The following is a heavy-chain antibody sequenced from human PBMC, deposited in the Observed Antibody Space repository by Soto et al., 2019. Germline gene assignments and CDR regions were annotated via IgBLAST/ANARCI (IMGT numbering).Heavy chain of an antibody. CDR2: IYYSGST. CDR1: GGSISSGGYY. V-gene: IGHV4-31*03. CDR3: ARDVVVVATPYGMDV. Sequence: QVQLQESGPGLVKPSQTLSLTCTVSGGSISSGGYYWSWIRRHPGKGLEWIGYIYYSGSTYYNPSLKSRVTISVDTSKNQFSLRLSSVTAADTAVYYCARDVVVVATPYGMDVWGQGTTVTVSS. J-gene: IGHJ6*02. D-gene: IGHD2-15*01.